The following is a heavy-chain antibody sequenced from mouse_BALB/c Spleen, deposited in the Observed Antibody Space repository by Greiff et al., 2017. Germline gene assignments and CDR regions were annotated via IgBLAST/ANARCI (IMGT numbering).Heavy chain of an antibody. CDR1: GFTFSSFG. V-gene: IGHV5-17*02. Sequence: EVQLVESGGGLVQPGGSRKLSCAASGFTFSSFGMHWVRQAPEKGLEWVAYISSGSSTIYYADTVKGRFTISRDNPKNTLFLQMTSLRSEDTAMYYCARSTVSYYYAMDYWGQGTSVTVSS. J-gene: IGHJ4*01. CDR2: ISSGSSTI. CDR3: ARSTVSYYYAMDY.